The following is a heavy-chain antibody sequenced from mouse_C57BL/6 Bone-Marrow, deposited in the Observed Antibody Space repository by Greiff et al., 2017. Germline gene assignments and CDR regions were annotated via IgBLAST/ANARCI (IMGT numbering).Heavy chain of an antibody. Sequence: QVQLQQSGAELARPGASVKLSCKASGYTFTSYGISWVKQRTGQGLEWIGEIYPRSGNTYYNEKFKGKATLTADKSSSTAYIELRSLTSEDSAVXFSASPYDTWCAYWGKETLVCVSA. CDR3: ASPYDTWCAY. CDR1: GYTFTSYG. V-gene: IGHV1-81*01. D-gene: IGHD2-3*01. CDR2: IYPRSGNT. J-gene: IGHJ3*01.